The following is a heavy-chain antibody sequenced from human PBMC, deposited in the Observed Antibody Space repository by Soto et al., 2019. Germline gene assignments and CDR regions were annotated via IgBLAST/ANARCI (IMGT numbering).Heavy chain of an antibody. V-gene: IGHV3-48*03. CDR2: ISSSGSVI. CDR3: VRVGTLFWFDS. D-gene: IGHD1-26*01. CDR1: GFTFENYE. J-gene: IGHJ5*01. Sequence: EVQLVESGGGMVQPGGSLRLSCAASGFTFENYEMNWVRQAPGKGLEWVSYISSSGSVIYYADSVRGRFTMSRDNAKDSLYLQMGSLRAEDTAVYYCVRVGTLFWFDSWGQGTLVTVSS.